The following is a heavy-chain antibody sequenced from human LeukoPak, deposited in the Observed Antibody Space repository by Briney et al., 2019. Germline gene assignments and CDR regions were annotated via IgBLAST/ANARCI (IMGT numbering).Heavy chain of an antibody. CDR2: IYHSGST. D-gene: IGHD6-19*01. J-gene: IGHJ4*02. CDR1: GGSISTYY. Sequence: SETLSLTCTVSGGSISTYYWNWIRQPPGKGLEWIGYIYHSGSTNYNPSLQSRVTISVDTSKNQFSLNLNSVTAADTAVYYCARHGAVTGIEFDYWGQGTLVTVSS. V-gene: IGHV4-59*01. CDR3: ARHGAVTGIEFDY.